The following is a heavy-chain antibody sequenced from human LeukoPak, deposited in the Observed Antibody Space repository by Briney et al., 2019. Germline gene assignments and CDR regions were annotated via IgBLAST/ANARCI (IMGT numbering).Heavy chain of an antibody. Sequence: PSQTLSLTCTVSGGSISSGGYYWSWLRQHPGKDLEWIGYIYYSGSTYYNPSLKRRVTISVDTSKNQFSLKLSSVTAADTAVYYCARVVVPAATAEYFQHWGQGTLVTVSS. CDR3: ARVVVPAATAEYFQH. J-gene: IGHJ1*01. V-gene: IGHV4-31*03. CDR1: GGSISSGGYY. CDR2: IYYSGST. D-gene: IGHD2-2*01.